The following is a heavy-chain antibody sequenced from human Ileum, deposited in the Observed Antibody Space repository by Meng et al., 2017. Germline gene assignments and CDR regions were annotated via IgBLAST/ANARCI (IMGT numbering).Heavy chain of an antibody. CDR3: ASGHLDY. CDR2: ISGTSSYI. J-gene: IGHJ4*02. V-gene: IGHV3-21*06. CDR1: GFTFSSYS. Sequence: EVPLVESGGGLVKPGGSLRLSCAASGFTFSSYSMNWVRQAPGKGLEWVSSISGTSSYIYSADSVKGRFTISRDNAKNSLYLQMNSLRVEDTAVYYCASGHLDYWGQGTLVTVSS.